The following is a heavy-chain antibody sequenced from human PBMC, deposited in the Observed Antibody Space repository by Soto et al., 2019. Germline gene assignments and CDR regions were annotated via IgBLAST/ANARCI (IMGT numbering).Heavy chain of an antibody. J-gene: IGHJ4*02. D-gene: IGHD3-22*01. CDR2: ISYDGSNK. Sequence: PWGSLRLTCTASGFTFSRYGMHWVRQAPGKGLEWVGVISYDGSNKYYGYSVKGRFTISKDNSKNTLYLQMNSLRAEDTAVYYCAKSVTYYYDSSVYFVAGFFDXRGQRPLVT. CDR1: GFTFSRYG. CDR3: AKSVTYYYDSSVYFVAGFFDX. V-gene: IGHV3-30*18.